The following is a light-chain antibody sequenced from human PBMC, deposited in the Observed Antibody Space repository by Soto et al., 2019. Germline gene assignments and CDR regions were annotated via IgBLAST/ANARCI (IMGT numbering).Light chain of an antibody. CDR3: AAWEDSLNGVV. V-gene: IGLV1-44*01. CDR1: SSNIGSIT. CDR2: SND. Sequence: QSVLTQPPSASGTPGQRVTISCSGSSSNIGSITVNWYQQLPGTAPKLLIYSNDQRPSGVPDRFSGSKSGTSASLAIRGLQSEDEADYYCAAWEDSLNGVVIGGGTKVTVL. J-gene: IGLJ2*01.